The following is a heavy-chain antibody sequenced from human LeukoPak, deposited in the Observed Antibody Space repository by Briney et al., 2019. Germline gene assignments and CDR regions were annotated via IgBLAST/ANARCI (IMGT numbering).Heavy chain of an antibody. CDR3: AKISYAYIWGSYRYMDV. D-gene: IGHD3-16*01. V-gene: IGHV3-23*01. CDR1: GFTFSSYA. CDR2: ISGSGGST. Sequence: LPGGSLRLSCAASGFTFSSYAMSWVRQAPGKGLEWVSAISGSGGSTYYADSVKGRFTISRDNSKNTLYLQMNSLRAEDTAVYYCAKISYAYIWGSYRYMDVWGKGTTVTVSS. J-gene: IGHJ6*03.